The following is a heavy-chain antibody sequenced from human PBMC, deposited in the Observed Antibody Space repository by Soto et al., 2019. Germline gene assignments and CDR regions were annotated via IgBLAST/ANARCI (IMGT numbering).Heavy chain of an antibody. D-gene: IGHD1-1*01. CDR2: ISASGGKP. V-gene: IGHV3-23*01. J-gene: IGHJ5*01. CDR1: GFTFRSYT. Sequence: HPGGSLRLSCAASGFTFRSYTMSWVRQAPGKGLEWISSISASGGKPSYADSVQGRFIISRDNLMNTVYLQMSSLRAEDTAMYYCAKARCSTTDCYVTDSWGQGTLVTVSS. CDR3: AKARCSTTDCYVTDS.